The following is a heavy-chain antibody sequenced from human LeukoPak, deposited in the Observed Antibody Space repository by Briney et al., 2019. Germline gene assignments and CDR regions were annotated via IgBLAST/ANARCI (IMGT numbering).Heavy chain of an antibody. CDR3: ARDLTYYYDISGYSSGPGKY. Sequence: ASVKVSCKASGYTFTSYYMHWVRQAPGQGLEWMGIINPSGGSTSYAQKFQGRVTMTRDTSTSTVYMELSSLRSEDTAVYYCARDLTYYYDISGYSSGPGKYWGQGTLVTVSS. CDR2: INPSGGST. J-gene: IGHJ4*02. D-gene: IGHD3-22*01. CDR1: GYTFTSYY. V-gene: IGHV1-46*01.